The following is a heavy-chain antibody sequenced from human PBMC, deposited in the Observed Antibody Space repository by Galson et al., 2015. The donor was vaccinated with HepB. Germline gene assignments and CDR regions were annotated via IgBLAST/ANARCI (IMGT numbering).Heavy chain of an antibody. Sequence: PALVKPTQTLTLTCTVSGFSLSNARMGVSWIRQPPGKALEWLAQLFSNDEKSYSTSPKSRLTISKDTSKSQVFLTMTNIDPVDTATYYCARITKSDTMIVAFAFDIWGQGTMVPVSS. CDR3: ARITKSDTMIVAFAFDI. CDR1: GFSLSNARMG. V-gene: IGHV2-26*01. D-gene: IGHD3-22*01. CDR2: LFSNDEK. J-gene: IGHJ3*02.